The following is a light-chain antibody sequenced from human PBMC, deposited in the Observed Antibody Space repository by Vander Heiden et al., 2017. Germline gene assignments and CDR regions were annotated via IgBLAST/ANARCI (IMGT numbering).Light chain of an antibody. J-gene: IGKJ1*01. CDR2: EAS. CDR3: QQRCDWWT. CDR1: QSVSNY. V-gene: IGKV3-11*01. Sequence: ETVLTQSPATLFLTPGGRATLRSRDSQSVSNYLAWYQHKPGQAPRLLIYEASNRATGIPARFSGSGSGTYFTLTISSLEPEDFAVYYCQQRCDWWTFGQGTKVEIK.